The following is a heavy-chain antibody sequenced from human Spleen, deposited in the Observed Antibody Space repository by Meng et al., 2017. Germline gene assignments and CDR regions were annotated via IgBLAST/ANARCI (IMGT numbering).Heavy chain of an antibody. J-gene: IGHJ4*02. D-gene: IGHD3-22*01. CDR1: GYTFTSYY. CDR2: INPSGGST. V-gene: IGHV1-46*01. CDR3: ATFRDSSASFDY. Sequence: ASVKVSCKASGYTFTSYYMHWVRQAPGQGLEWMGIINPSGGSTSYAQKFQGRITITADESTNTAYMEVTSLTSEDTAIYYCATFRDSSASFDYWGQGTLVTVSS.